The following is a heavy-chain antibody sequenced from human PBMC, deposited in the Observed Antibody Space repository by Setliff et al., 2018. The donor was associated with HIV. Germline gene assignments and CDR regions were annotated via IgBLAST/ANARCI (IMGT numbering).Heavy chain of an antibody. CDR1: NYSITSNYY. J-gene: IGHJ4*02. CDR3: ARLHPTTYYYDSSGYYADF. CDR2: INHGGKT. V-gene: IGHV4-38-2*02. D-gene: IGHD3-22*01. Sequence: SETLSLTCIVSNYSITSNYYWAWIRQPPGQGLEWIGSINHGGKTYYSPSLKSRVAISVDTSKNQFSLHFQSVTAADTALYFCARLHPTTYYYDSSGYYADFWGQGTLVTVSS.